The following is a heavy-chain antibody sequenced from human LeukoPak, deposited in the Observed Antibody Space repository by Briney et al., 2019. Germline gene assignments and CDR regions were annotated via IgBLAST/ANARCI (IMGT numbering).Heavy chain of an antibody. CDR1: GYSISSGYH. Sequence: SETLSLTCAVSGYSISSGYHWGWIRQPPGKGLEWIGSIYHSGSTYYNPSLRSRVTLSVDTSKNQFSLQLSSVTAADTAVYYCARDPFDYWGQGTLVTVSS. V-gene: IGHV4-38-2*02. CDR3: ARDPFDY. CDR2: IYHSGST. J-gene: IGHJ4*02.